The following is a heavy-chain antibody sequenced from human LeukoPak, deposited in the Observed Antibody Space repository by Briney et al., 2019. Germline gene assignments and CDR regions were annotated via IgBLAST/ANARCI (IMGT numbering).Heavy chain of an antibody. J-gene: IGHJ4*02. CDR3: ARDLTRFSGSSDY. Sequence: QPGRSLRLSCAASGFTFSSYGMHWVRQAPGKGLEWVAVIWYDGSNKYYADSVKGRFTISRDNSKNTLYLQMNSLRAEDTAVYYCARDLTRFSGSSDYWGQGTLVTVSS. CDR1: GFTFSSYG. D-gene: IGHD3-22*01. CDR2: IWYDGSNK. V-gene: IGHV3-33*01.